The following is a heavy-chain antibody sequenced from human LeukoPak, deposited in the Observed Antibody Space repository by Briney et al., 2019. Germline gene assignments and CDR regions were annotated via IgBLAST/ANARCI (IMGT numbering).Heavy chain of an antibody. V-gene: IGHV3-21*01. J-gene: IGHJ5*02. CDR3: ARDELRGLSSSWYVLGKNWFDP. Sequence: PGGSLRLSCAASGLTFGSYSMNWVRQAPGKGLEWVSSISSSSSYIYYADSVKGRFTISRDNAKNSLYLQMNSLRAEDTAVYYCARDELRGLSSSWYVLGKNWFDPWGQGTLVTVSS. CDR1: GLTFGSYS. D-gene: IGHD6-13*01. CDR2: ISSSSSYI.